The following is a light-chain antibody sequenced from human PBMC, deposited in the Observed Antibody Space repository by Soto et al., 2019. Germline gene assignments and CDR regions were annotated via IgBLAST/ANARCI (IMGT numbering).Light chain of an antibody. V-gene: IGKV3-15*01. Sequence: EIVLTQSPGTLSLSPGERATLSCRATQSVTITNLAWYQQKPGQPPRLLIYGASSRATGIPARFSGSGSGTEFTLTISSLQSEDFAVYYCQQCNDWPWTFGQGTKVDIK. CDR2: GAS. J-gene: IGKJ1*01. CDR3: QQCNDWPWT. CDR1: QSVTITN.